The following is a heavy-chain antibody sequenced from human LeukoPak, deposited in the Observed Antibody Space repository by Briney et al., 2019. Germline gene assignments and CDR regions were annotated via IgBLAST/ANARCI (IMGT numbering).Heavy chain of an antibody. CDR3: ARADRLHGGPYLIGP. J-gene: IGHJ5*02. D-gene: IGHD2-21*01. CDR1: GYSFTDYY. CDR2: INPNSGGT. Sequence: SVKVSCKTSGYSFTDYYMHWVRQAPGQGLEWMGWINPNSGGTSSAQKFQGRVTMTRDTSVTTVYMEVSWLTSDDTAIYYCARADRLHGGPYLIGPWGQGTLVTVSS. V-gene: IGHV1-2*02.